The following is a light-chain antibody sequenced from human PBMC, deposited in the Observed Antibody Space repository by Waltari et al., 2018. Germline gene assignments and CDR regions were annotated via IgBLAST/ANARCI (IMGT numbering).Light chain of an antibody. CDR2: KDS. CDR3: QSGDNSGTFVK. Sequence: SHELTPPPSVSVSPGQTAKTTCPGHDSSNHYACLYQQRPGQAPVLVLYKDSERPLGIPERFSGSSSGTTVTLTISGVQAEDEADYHCQSGDNSGTFVKFGGGTKLTVL. CDR1: DSSNHY. V-gene: IGLV3-25*03. J-gene: IGLJ2*01.